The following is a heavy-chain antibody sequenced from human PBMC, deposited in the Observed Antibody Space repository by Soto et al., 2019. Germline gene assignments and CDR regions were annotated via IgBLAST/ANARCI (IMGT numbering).Heavy chain of an antibody. Sequence: QVQLVQSGAEVKKPGASVQVSCKASGYTFTTYFMHWVRQAPGQGFEWMGRINPTGGDTVYAQKFQGRVTVTRHTSTSTVNIELGSLTSKDTAVYYCARGSYASNVFIMDVWGQGTAVTVSS. V-gene: IGHV1-46*01. D-gene: IGHD2-2*01. J-gene: IGHJ6*02. CDR1: GYTFTTYF. CDR2: INPTGGDT. CDR3: ARGSYASNVFIMDV.